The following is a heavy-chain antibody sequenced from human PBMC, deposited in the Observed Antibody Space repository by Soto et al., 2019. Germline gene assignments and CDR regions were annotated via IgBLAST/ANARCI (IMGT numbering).Heavy chain of an antibody. CDR1: GGTFSSYT. D-gene: IGHD1-26*01. CDR2: ISPILGIA. V-gene: IGHV1-69*02. CDR3: ARVPALGADDY. Sequence: QVQLVQSGAEVKKPGSSVKVSCKASGGTFSSYTISWVRQAPGQGLEWMGRISPILGIANYAQKFQGRVTITADKHTNTAYMELSSLRSEDTAVYYCARVPALGADDYWGQGTLVTVSS. J-gene: IGHJ4*02.